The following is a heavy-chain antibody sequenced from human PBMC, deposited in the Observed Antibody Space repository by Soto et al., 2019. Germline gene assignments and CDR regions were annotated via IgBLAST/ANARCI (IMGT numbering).Heavy chain of an antibody. CDR1: GDTFNFYS. J-gene: IGHJ4*02. Sequence: QVQLVQSGAEVKRPGSSVKVSCKASGDTFNFYSINWVRQAPVLGLEWMGRVNPILTMSNYAQRFQARVTMTADKSTSTAYMELSGLRSEDTAIYYCATSYGSGYRAFDYWGQGALVTVSS. CDR2: VNPILTMS. CDR3: ATSYGSGYRAFDY. V-gene: IGHV1-69*04. D-gene: IGHD3-16*02.